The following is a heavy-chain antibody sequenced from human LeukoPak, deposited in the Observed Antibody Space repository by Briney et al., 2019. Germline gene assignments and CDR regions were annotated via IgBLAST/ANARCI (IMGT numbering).Heavy chain of an antibody. J-gene: IGHJ5*02. V-gene: IGHV1-24*01. CDR3: ATGIAAAGTSWFDP. Sequence: ASVKVSCTVSGYTLTELSMHWVRQAPGKGLEWMGGFDPEDGETIYAQKFQGRVTMTEDTSTDTAYMELSSLRSEDTAVYYCATGIAAAGTSWFDPWGQGTLVTVSS. CDR1: GYTLTELS. CDR2: FDPEDGET. D-gene: IGHD6-13*01.